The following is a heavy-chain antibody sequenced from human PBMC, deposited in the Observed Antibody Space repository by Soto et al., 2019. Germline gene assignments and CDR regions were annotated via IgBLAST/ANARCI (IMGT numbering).Heavy chain of an antibody. CDR3: AREGYDILTGYVYYFDY. CDR2: IYAGNGNT. J-gene: IGHJ4*02. Sequence: GASVKVSCKASGSTFTSYAMHWVRHAPGQRLVWMGWIYAGNGNTKYSQKFQGRVTITRDTSASTAYMELSSLRSEDTAVYYCAREGYDILTGYVYYFDYWGQGTLVTVSS. V-gene: IGHV1-3*01. CDR1: GSTFTSYA. D-gene: IGHD3-9*01.